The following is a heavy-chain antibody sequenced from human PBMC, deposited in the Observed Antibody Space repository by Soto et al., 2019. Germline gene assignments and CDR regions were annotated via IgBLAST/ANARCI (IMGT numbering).Heavy chain of an antibody. Sequence: ASVKVSCKASGYTFTSYGISWVRQAPGQGLEWMGWISAYNGNTNYAQKLQGRVTMTTDTSTSTAYMELRSLRSDDTAVYYCARDVTWGIAVAGTARGVSDYWGQGTLVTVSS. V-gene: IGHV1-18*01. J-gene: IGHJ4*02. CDR1: GYTFTSYG. D-gene: IGHD6-19*01. CDR2: ISAYNGNT. CDR3: ARDVTWGIAVAGTARGVSDY.